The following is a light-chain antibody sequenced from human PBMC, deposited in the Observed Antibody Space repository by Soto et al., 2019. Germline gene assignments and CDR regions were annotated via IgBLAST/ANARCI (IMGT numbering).Light chain of an antibody. CDR1: SSDVGGYNY. Sequence: HSALTQPASESGYIGESVAISSQGTSSDVGGYNYVSWYQHHPGKAPKLIIYDVSNRPSGVSIRFSGSKSDNTASLTISGLQPEDEADYHCSSYTTSNTRQIVFGTGTKVTVL. V-gene: IGLV2-14*03. J-gene: IGLJ1*01. CDR3: SSYTTSNTRQIV. CDR2: DVS.